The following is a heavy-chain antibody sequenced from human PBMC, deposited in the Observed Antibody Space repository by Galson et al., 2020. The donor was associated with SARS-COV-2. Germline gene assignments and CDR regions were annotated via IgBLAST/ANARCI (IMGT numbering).Heavy chain of an antibody. CDR3: ARDNGDYNGLGY. J-gene: IGHJ4*02. CDR1: GGSISSADYS. CDR2: IYRNGRS. Sequence: SETLSLTCDVSGGSISSADYSWNWIRQPPGKGLEWISYIYRNGRSHSNPSLSGRLTMSVDRTMNRVSLSLNSATAADTAVYYCARDNGDYNGLGYWGQGILVIVSS. V-gene: IGHV4-30-2*01. D-gene: IGHD4-17*01.